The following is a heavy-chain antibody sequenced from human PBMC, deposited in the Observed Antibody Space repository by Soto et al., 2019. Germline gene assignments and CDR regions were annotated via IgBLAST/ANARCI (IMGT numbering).Heavy chain of an antibody. V-gene: IGHV3-48*02. CDR1: GFTFSSYT. Sequence: EVQLVESGGGLVQPGGSLRLSCGASGFTFSSYTMNWVRQAPGKGLEWVSYISSSSSTIYYADSVKGRFAISRDNAKNSLYLLMNSLRDEDTALYYCARDRDFSSGYYIGAYTFDIWGQGTMVTVSS. D-gene: IGHD3-3*01. J-gene: IGHJ3*02. CDR3: ARDRDFSSGYYIGAYTFDI. CDR2: ISSSSSTI.